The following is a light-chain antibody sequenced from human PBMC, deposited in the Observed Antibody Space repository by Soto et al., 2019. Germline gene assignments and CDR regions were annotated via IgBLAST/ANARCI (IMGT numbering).Light chain of an antibody. CDR3: QQSYRTPPFT. Sequence: DIQMTQSPSSLSASVGNRVTITCRASQNISSYLNWDQQKPGKAPKLLIYAASSFQSRVTSTFSGSGSGTDFTLTTSSLQPEDFVTYYCQQSYRTPPFTFGQGTRLVIK. V-gene: IGKV1-39*01. CDR2: AAS. J-gene: IGKJ5*01. CDR1: QNISSY.